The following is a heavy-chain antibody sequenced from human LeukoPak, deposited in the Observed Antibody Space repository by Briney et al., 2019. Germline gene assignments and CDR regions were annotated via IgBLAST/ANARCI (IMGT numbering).Heavy chain of an antibody. Sequence: SETLSLTCSVSGGSISSYYWSWIRQPPGKGLEWIGYIYYSGSTNYNPSLKSRVTISVDTSKNQFSLKLSSVTAADTAVYYCARTFTDLSIAAAGTDYFGYWGQGTLVTVSS. V-gene: IGHV4-59*08. D-gene: IGHD6-13*01. J-gene: IGHJ4*02. CDR1: GGSISSYY. CDR3: ARTFTDLSIAAAGTDYFGY. CDR2: IYYSGST.